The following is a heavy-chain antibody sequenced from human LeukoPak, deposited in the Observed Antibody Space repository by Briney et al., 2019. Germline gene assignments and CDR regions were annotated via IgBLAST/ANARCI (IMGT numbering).Heavy chain of an antibody. CDR2: ISGNGGST. V-gene: IGHV3-64*01. CDR1: GFTFSSYS. D-gene: IGHD6-19*01. J-gene: IGHJ4*02. CDR3: AKDRSRYSSGWYASDY. Sequence: PGGSLRLSCAASGFTFSSYSMNWVRQAPGKGLEYVSAISGNGGSTYYANSVKGRFTISRDNSKNTLYLQMNSLRAEDTAVYYCAKDRSRYSSGWYASDYWGQGTLVTVSS.